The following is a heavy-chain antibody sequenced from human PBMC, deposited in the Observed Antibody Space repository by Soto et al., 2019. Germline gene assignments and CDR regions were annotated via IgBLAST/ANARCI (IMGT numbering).Heavy chain of an antibody. D-gene: IGHD6-6*01. CDR1: GGTFSSYA. V-gene: IGHV1-69*01. J-gene: IGHJ6*02. CDR3: ARALHSSSSGIFSHYYGMDV. Sequence: QVQLVQSGAEVKKPGSSVKVSCKASGGTFSSYAISWVRQAPGQGLEWMGGIIPIFGTANYAQKFQGRVTITADESTSTAYMELSSLRSEDTAVYYCARALHSSSSGIFSHYYGMDVWGQGTTVTVSS. CDR2: IIPIFGTA.